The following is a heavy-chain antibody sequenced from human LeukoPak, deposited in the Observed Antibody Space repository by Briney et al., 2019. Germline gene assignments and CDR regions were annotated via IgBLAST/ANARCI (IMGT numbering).Heavy chain of an antibody. J-gene: IGHJ4*02. CDR2: IYSGGST. CDR1: GFTVSSNY. Sequence: GGSLRLSCAASGFTVSSNYMSWVRQAPGKGLEWVSVIYSGGSTYYADSVRGRFTISRDNSKNTLYLQMNSLGAEDTAVYYCAKEVAVLLWGQGTLVTVSS. D-gene: IGHD3-10*01. V-gene: IGHV3-53*01. CDR3: AKEVAVLL.